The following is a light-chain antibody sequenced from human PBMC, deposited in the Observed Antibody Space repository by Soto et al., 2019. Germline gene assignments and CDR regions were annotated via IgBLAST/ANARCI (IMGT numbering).Light chain of an antibody. Sequence: EIELTQSPATLSLSPGDRATLSCRASQSVTSSLAWFQQKPGQAPRLLIYDVSRRATAIPARFSGSGSGTDFTLTISSLEPEDFAVYYCQQRTTWPTFGGGTKVEIK. CDR1: QSVTSS. J-gene: IGKJ4*01. CDR3: QQRTTWPT. CDR2: DVS. V-gene: IGKV3-11*01.